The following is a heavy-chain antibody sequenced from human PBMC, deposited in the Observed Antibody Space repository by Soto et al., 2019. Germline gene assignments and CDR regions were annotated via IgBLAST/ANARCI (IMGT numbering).Heavy chain of an antibody. D-gene: IGHD1-26*01. CDR2: IVVGSGNT. J-gene: IGHJ6*02. CDR3: AADEGYAGATLHYYYGMDV. Sequence: SVKVSCKASGFTFTSSAVQWVRQARGQRLEWIGWIVVGSGNTNYAQKFQERVTITRDMSTSTAYMELRSMRSEDTAVYYCAADEGYAGATLHYYYGMDVWGQGTTVTVSS. CDR1: GFTFTSSA. V-gene: IGHV1-58*01.